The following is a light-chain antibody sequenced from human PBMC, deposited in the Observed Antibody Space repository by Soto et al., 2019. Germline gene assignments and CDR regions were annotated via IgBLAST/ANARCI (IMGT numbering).Light chain of an antibody. J-gene: IGLJ3*02. V-gene: IGLV4-69*01. Sequence: QLVLTQSSSASASLGSSVKLTCTLSSGHSNYAIAWHQQQPEKGPRYLMKVDSDGSHTKGDGVPDRFSGSSSGADRYLTISRLQSEDEDDYYCHTWGIGIRVFGAGTKLTVL. CDR2: VDSDGSH. CDR3: HTWGIGIRV. CDR1: SGHSNYA.